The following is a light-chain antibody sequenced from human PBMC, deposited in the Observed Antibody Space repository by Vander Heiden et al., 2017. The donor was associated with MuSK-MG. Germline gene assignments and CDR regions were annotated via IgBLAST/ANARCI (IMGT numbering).Light chain of an antibody. CDR2: GAS. Sequence: IVMTPSPATLSVSPGERATLSCRASQSVSSNLAWYQQKPGQAPRLLIYGASTRATGIPARFSGSGSGTEFTLTISSLQSEDFAVYYCQQYNNWPPYTFGQGTKLEIK. J-gene: IGKJ2*01. CDR1: QSVSSN. V-gene: IGKV3-15*01. CDR3: QQYNNWPPYT.